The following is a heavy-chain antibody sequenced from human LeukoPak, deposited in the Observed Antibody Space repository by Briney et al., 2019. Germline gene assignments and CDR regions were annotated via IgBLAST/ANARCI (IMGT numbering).Heavy chain of an antibody. CDR1: GYTFTDYY. J-gene: IGHJ6*02. CDR3: ASLGATTIYYYGMDV. CDR2: INPNSGGT. Sequence: GASVKVSCKASGYTFTDYYMHWVRQAPGQGLEWMGWINPNSGGTNSAQKFQGRVTMTRDTSISTAYMELSRLRSDDTAAYYCASLGATTIYYYGMDVWGQGTTVTVSS. V-gene: IGHV1-2*02. D-gene: IGHD1-26*01.